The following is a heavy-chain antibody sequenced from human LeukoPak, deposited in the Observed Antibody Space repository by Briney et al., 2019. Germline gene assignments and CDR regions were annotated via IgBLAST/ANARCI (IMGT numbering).Heavy chain of an antibody. J-gene: IGHJ6*02. CDR1: GFTVSSNY. CDR2: IYSGGSI. D-gene: IGHD2-2*02. V-gene: IGHV3-66*02. Sequence: PGGSLRLSCAASGFTVSSNYMSWVRQAPGKGLEWVSVIYSGGSIYYADSVKGRFTISRDTSKNTLYLQMNSLRAEDTAVYYCARDRAYCSSTSCYTYYYYYGMDVWGQGTTVTVSS. CDR3: ARDRAYCSSTSCYTYYYYYGMDV.